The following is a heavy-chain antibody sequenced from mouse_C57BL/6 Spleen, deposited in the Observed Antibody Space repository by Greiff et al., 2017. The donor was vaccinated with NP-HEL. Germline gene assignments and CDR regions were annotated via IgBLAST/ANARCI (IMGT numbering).Heavy chain of an antibody. Sequence: EVKLVESGGGLVKPGGSLKLSCAASGFTFSDYGMHWVRQAPEKGLEWVAYISSGSSTIYYADTVKGRFTISRDNAKNTLFLQMTSLRSEDTAMYYCATNYGSSRYFDYWGQGTTLTVSS. CDR3: ATNYGSSRYFDY. V-gene: IGHV5-17*01. D-gene: IGHD1-1*01. J-gene: IGHJ2*01. CDR2: ISSGSSTI. CDR1: GFTFSDYG.